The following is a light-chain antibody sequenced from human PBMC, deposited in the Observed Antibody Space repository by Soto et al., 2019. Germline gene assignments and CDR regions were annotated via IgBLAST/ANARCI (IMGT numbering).Light chain of an antibody. J-gene: IGKJ5*01. CDR1: QNINHY. V-gene: IGKV1-33*01. CDR3: QQYENLPT. Sequence: IQMAQSPSSLSASVGDRSTITCQTSQNINHYFNCYQKKPGRPPNLMIYDAYNFAAGAPSRFRGSGSGKDFTSTISRLQPEDIATYYCQQYENLPTFGQGTRLEIK. CDR2: DAY.